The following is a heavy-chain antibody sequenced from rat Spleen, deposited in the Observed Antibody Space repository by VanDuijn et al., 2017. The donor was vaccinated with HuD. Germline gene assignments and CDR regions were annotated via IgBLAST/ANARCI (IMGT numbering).Heavy chain of an antibody. CDR3: ARSSRD. Sequence: QVQLKESGPGLVQPSQTLSLACTVSGFSLTSYHVHWVRQPPGKGLEWIAAISSGGSTYYNSALKSRLSISRDTSKSQVFLKMNSLQTEDTAMYFCARSSRDWGQGVMVTVSS. CDR1: GFSLTSYH. J-gene: IGHJ2*01. V-gene: IGHV2S12*01. CDR2: ISSGGST.